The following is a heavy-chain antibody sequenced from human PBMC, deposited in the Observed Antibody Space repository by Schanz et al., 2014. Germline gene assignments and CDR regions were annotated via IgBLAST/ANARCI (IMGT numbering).Heavy chain of an antibody. J-gene: IGHJ4*02. Sequence: ESGGGLVQPGGSLRLSCTASGFAFSSYSMNWVRQVPGKGLEWVSCTNGDGTNAKYADSVEARFTISRDNSRNTLYLQMNSLRTEDTAVYYCASPSGYSGYGTYFDYWGQGTLVTVSS. D-gene: IGHD5-12*01. CDR2: TNGDGTNA. V-gene: IGHV3-30*02. CDR3: ASPSGYSGYGTYFDY. CDR1: GFAFSSYS.